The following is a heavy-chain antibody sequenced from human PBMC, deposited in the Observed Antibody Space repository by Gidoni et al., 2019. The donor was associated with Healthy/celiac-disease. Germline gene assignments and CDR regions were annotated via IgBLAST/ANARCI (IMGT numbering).Heavy chain of an antibody. CDR1: GYSISSGYY. V-gene: IGHV4-38-2*01. Sequence: QVQLQESGPGLVKPSETLSLTCAVSGYSISSGYYWGWIRQPPGKGLEWIGSIYHSGSTYYNPSLKSRVTISVDTSKNQFSLKLSSVTAADTAVYYCASDPGPYYYGSGTPSVVFDPWGQGTLVTVSS. CDR3: ASDPGPYYYGSGTPSVVFDP. J-gene: IGHJ5*02. D-gene: IGHD3-10*01. CDR2: IYHSGST.